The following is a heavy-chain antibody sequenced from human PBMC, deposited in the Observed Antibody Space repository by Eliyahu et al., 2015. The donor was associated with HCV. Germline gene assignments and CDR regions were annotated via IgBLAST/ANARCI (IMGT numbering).Heavy chain of an antibody. CDR2: IGSGFDT. D-gene: IGHD4-17*01. CDR1: GFTLSTYD. J-gene: IGHJ3*02. V-gene: IGHV3-13*01. Sequence: EVQLVESGGGLVQPGGSLRLSCAASGFTLSTYDMHWVRQGPGKGLEWVSAIGSGFDTYYPGSVKGRFTISRENAKNCLYLQMFSLRAGDTAVYYCARGRGDYNPSAFDIWGQGTIVTVSS. CDR3: ARGRGDYNPSAFDI.